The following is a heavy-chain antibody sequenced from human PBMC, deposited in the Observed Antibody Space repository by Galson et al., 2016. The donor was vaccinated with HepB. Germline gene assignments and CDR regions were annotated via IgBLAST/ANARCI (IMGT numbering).Heavy chain of an antibody. CDR1: GFTFSSYA. CDR2: ISYDGSRK. D-gene: IGHD5-24*01. Sequence: SLRLSCAASGFTFSSYAMHWVRQAPGKGLEWVAVISYDGSRKNYADSVKGRFTISRDNSKNTLYLQLNSLRTEDTAVYYCAKDRLATVYYYYDMDVWGHGTTVTVSS. V-gene: IGHV3-30*18. CDR3: AKDRLATVYYYYDMDV. J-gene: IGHJ6*02.